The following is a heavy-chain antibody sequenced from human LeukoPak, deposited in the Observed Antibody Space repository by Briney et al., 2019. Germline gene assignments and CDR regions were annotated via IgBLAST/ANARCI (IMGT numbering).Heavy chain of an antibody. J-gene: IGHJ6*02. D-gene: IGHD6-13*01. CDR2: IKEDGSEK. CDR1: GFTFSSYW. V-gene: IGHV3-7*03. CDR3: AKDQGIAAAGTDYYYGMDV. Sequence: PGGSLRLSCAASGFTFSSYWMTWVRQTPGKGLEWVANIKEDGSEKYYVDSVKGRFTISRDNARNSLYLQMNSLRVEDTAVYYCAKDQGIAAAGTDYYYGMDVWGQGTTVTVSS.